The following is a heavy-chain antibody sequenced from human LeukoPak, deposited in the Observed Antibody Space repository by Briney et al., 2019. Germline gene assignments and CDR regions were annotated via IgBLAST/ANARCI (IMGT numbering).Heavy chain of an antibody. CDR2: IYHRGST. CDR1: GYSISNGYY. Sequence: SETLSLTCTVSGYSISNGYYWGWIRQPPGKGLEWVGSIYHRGSTYYNPSLRSRVTISQDTSKNQFSLRLSSVTAADTAVYYCARLGYYYDSSDYWGQGTLVTVSS. CDR3: ARLGYYYDSSDY. J-gene: IGHJ4*02. V-gene: IGHV4-38-2*02. D-gene: IGHD3-22*01.